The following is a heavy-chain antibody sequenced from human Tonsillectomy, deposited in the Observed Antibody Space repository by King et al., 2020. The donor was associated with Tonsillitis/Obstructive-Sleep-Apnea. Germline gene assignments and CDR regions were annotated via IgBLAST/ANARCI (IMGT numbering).Heavy chain of an antibody. CDR3: ARVSPYSSSSYY. V-gene: IGHV3-48*02. Sequence: QLVQSGGGLVQPGGSLRLSCAASGFTFSSYNMNWVRQAPGKGLEWVSYISCSGSPIYYADSVKGRFTISRDNAKNSLYLQMNSLRDEDTAVYYCARVSPYSSSSYYWGQGTLVTVSS. D-gene: IGHD6-6*01. CDR2: ISCSGSPI. J-gene: IGHJ4*02. CDR1: GFTFSSYN.